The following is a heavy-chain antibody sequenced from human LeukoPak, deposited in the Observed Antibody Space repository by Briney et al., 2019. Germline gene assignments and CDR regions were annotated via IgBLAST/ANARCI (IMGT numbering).Heavy chain of an antibody. J-gene: IGHJ5*02. CDR1: GGSFSGYY. Sequence: SETLSLTCAVYGGSFSGYYWSWIRQPPGKGLEWIGEIKHSGSTNYNPSLKSRVTISVDTSKNQFSLKLSSVTAADTAVYYCATTYPMGSRGWFDPWGQGTLVTVSS. D-gene: IGHD3-10*01. CDR3: ATTYPMGSRGWFDP. V-gene: IGHV4-34*01. CDR2: IKHSGST.